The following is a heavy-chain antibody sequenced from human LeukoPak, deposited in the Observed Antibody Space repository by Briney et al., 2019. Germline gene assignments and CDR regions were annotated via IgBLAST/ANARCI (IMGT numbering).Heavy chain of an antibody. D-gene: IGHD5-12*01. Sequence: GGSLRLSCAASGFTVSSNYMSWVRQAPGKGLEWVSVIYSGGSTYYADSVKGRFTISRDNSKDTLYLQMNSLRAEDTAVYYYARTASYEDNWFDPWGQGTLVTVSS. J-gene: IGHJ5*02. CDR1: GFTVSSNY. V-gene: IGHV3-53*01. CDR3: ARTASYEDNWFDP. CDR2: IYSGGST.